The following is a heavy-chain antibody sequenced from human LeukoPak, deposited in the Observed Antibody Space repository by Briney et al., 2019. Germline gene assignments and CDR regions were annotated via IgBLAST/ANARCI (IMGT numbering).Heavy chain of an antibody. CDR1: GFTFSSYW. CDR2: INHNGNVN. CDR3: AREGGLDV. Sequence: GGSLRLSCAASGFTFSSYWMNWAREAPGEGLEWVASINHNGNVNYYVDSVKGRFTISRDNAKNSQYLQMSNLRAEDTAVYFCAREGGLDVWGQGATVTVSS. V-gene: IGHV3-7*03. J-gene: IGHJ6*02.